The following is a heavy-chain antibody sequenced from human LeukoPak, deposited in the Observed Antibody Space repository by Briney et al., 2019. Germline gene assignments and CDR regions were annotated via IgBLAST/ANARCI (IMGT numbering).Heavy chain of an antibody. J-gene: IGHJ4*02. Sequence: GGSLRLSCAASGFTFSSYAMSWVRQAPGKGLGWVSAISGSGGRTYYEDSVKGRFTNSRDNSKNTLYLQMNSLRAEDTAVYYCAKSLRITIFGVVALFDYWGQGTLVTVSS. D-gene: IGHD3-3*01. CDR1: GFTFSSYA. CDR3: AKSLRITIFGVVALFDY. V-gene: IGHV3-23*01. CDR2: ISGSGGRT.